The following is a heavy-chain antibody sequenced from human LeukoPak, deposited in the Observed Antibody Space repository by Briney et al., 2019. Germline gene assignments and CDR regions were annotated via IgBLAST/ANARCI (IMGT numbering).Heavy chain of an antibody. CDR1: GGSISRYY. Sequence: SETLSLTCTVTGGSISRYYWRWIRQPAGKGLEWIGCIYTSWSTNYNPSLAGRVTMSVDTSKNQFSLKLSSVTAAETAVYYCARDLGYGSGRLVWFDPWGQGTLVTVSS. CDR2: IYTSWST. CDR3: ARDLGYGSGRLVWFDP. J-gene: IGHJ5*02. V-gene: IGHV4-4*07. D-gene: IGHD3-10*01.